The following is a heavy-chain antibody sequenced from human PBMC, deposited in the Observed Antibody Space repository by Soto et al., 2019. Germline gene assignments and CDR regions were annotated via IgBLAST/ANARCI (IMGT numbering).Heavy chain of an antibody. V-gene: IGHV3-23*01. CDR2: ISGSGGST. CDR3: AKDYGIAVAGGFDY. Sequence: PGGSLRLSCAASGFAFSSYAMSWFRQAPGKGLEWVSAISGSGGSTYYADSVKGRFTISRDNSKNTLYLQMNSLRAEDTAVYYCAKDYGIAVAGGFDYWGQGTLVTVSS. D-gene: IGHD6-19*01. CDR1: GFAFSSYA. J-gene: IGHJ4*02.